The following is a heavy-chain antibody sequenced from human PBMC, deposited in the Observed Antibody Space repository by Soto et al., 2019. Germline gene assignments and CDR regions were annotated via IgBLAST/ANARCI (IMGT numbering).Heavy chain of an antibody. V-gene: IGHV3-30*18. CDR1: GFTFSSYG. CDR3: AKLAVFWFGEFDFDY. J-gene: IGHJ4*02. CDR2: ISYDGSNK. D-gene: IGHD3-10*01. Sequence: PGGSLRLSCAASGFTFSSYGMHWVRQAPGKGLEWVAVISYDGSNKYYADSVKGRFTISRDNSKNTLYLQMNSLRAEDTAVYYCAKLAVFWFGEFDFDYWGQRTPVTVSS.